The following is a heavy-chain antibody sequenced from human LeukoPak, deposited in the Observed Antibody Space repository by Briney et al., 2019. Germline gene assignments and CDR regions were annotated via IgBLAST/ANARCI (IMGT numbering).Heavy chain of an antibody. CDR2: INHSGST. Sequence: TSETLSLTCAVYGGSFSGYYWSWIRQPPGKGLEWIGEINHSGSTNYNPSLKSRVTISVDTSKNQFSLKLSSVTAADTAVYYCARGRQRIRYRWNYGDYGENHDYWGQGTLVTVSS. CDR3: ARGRQRIRYRWNYGDYGENHDY. D-gene: IGHD4-17*01. CDR1: GGSFSGYY. J-gene: IGHJ4*02. V-gene: IGHV4-34*01.